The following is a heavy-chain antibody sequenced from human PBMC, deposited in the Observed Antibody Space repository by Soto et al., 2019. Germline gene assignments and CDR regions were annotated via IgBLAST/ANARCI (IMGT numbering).Heavy chain of an antibody. D-gene: IGHD2-2*01. V-gene: IGHV1-18*01. Sequence: GASVKVSCKASGYPFSSYGVSWVRQAPGQGLEWMGWISGYNGNTQYAQRFQGRVTVTTDTPTSTAYMELSSLRSEDTAVYYCARDVVPAAMPIGWFDPWGQGTLVTVSS. CDR2: ISGYNGNT. CDR3: ARDVVPAAMPIGWFDP. J-gene: IGHJ5*02. CDR1: GYPFSSYG.